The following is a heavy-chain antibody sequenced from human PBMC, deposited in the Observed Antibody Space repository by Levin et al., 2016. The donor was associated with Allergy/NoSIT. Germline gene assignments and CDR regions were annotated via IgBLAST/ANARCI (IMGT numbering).Heavy chain of an antibody. CDR3: ARALRKSSGFPLDY. CDR2: VYPGDSDA. J-gene: IGHJ4*02. V-gene: IGHV5-51*01. D-gene: IGHD6-19*01. Sequence: VRQMPGKGLEWMGIVYPGDSDARYRPSFKGQVIISVDKSSNTAYLQWRSLKPSDTAIYYCARALRKSSGFPLDYWGQGTPVTVSS.